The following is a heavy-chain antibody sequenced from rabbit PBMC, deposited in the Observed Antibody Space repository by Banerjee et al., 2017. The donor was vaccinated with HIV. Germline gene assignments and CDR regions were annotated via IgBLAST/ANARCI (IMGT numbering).Heavy chain of an antibody. J-gene: IGHJ4*01. CDR2: IGTGSDDST. D-gene: IGHD1-1*01. V-gene: IGHV1S40*01. CDR3: ARGGYASSSGYYPLYFNL. Sequence: QSLEESGGDLVKPGASLTLTCTASGFDLSSYYYMCWVRQAPGKGLEWVACIGTGSDDSTYYASWAKGRFTISKTSSTTVTLQIPSLTAADTATYFCARGGYASSSGYYPLYFNLWGPGTLVTVS. CDR1: GFDLSSYYY.